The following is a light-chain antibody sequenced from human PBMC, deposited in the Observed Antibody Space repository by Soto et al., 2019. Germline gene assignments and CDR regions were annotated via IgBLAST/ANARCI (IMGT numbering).Light chain of an antibody. CDR3: QQSYSTPIT. CDR2: AAS. J-gene: IGKJ5*01. CDR1: QSISSY. Sequence: DIQMPQSPSSLSASVGDRVTITCRASQSISSYLNWYQQKPGKAPKLLIYAASSLQSGVPSRFSGSGSGTDFTLTISSLQPEDFATYYCQQSYSTPITVGQGRRLEIK. V-gene: IGKV1-39*01.